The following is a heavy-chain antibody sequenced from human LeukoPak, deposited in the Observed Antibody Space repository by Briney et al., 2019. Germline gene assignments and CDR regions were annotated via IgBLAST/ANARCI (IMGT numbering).Heavy chain of an antibody. J-gene: IGHJ4*02. CDR1: GAAMTSHH. V-gene: IGHV4-59*11. D-gene: IGHD3-9*01. CDR2: IYHRGNT. CDR3: SGGRSSRYSDY. Sequence: ETLSLTCIASGAAMTSHHWNWIRQTPGKRLEWIGYIYHRGNTNFITSYSSSLRSRVSMSVDMSKNHFSLSLSSVTAADTATYYCSGGRSSRYSDYWAREPWSPYSQ.